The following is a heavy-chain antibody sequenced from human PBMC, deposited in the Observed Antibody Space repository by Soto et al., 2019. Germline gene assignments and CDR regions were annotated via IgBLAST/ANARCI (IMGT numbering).Heavy chain of an antibody. Sequence: EVQLVESGGGLVQPGGSLRLSCAASGFTFSSYWMHWVRQAPGKGLVWVSRVKSDGSSTSYADSVKGRFTTSRDNAKNTLYLQMNSLRAEDTAVYYCARGAKGQWLVDYWGQGTLVTVSS. V-gene: IGHV3-74*01. CDR1: GFTFSSYW. CDR2: VKSDGSST. D-gene: IGHD6-19*01. J-gene: IGHJ4*02. CDR3: ARGAKGQWLVDY.